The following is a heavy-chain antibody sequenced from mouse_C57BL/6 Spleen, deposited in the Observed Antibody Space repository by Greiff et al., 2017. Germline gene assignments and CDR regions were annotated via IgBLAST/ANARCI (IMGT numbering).Heavy chain of an antibody. Sequence: QVQLQQSGAELVKPGASVKVSCKASGYTFTSYWMHWVKQRPGQGLEWIGRIHPSDSDTNCNQKFKGKATLTVDKSSSTAYMQLSSLTSDDSAVYYGAIWHYYGSSLLFAYWGQGTLVTVAA. CDR1: GYTFTSYW. J-gene: IGHJ3*01. CDR2: IHPSDSDT. V-gene: IGHV1-74*01. D-gene: IGHD1-1*01. CDR3: AIWHYYGSSLLFAY.